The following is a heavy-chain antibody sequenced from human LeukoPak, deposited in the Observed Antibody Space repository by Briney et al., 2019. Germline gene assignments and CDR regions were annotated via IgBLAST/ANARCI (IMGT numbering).Heavy chain of an antibody. CDR1: GGSFSGYY. CDR3: ARGRRATVTCDLDAFDI. CDR2: INHSGST. V-gene: IGHV4-34*01. Sequence: KPSETLSLTCAVYGGSFSGYYWSWIRQPPGKGLEWIGEINHSGSTNYNPSLKSRVTISVDTSKNQFSLKLSSVTAADTAVYYCARGRRATVTCDLDAFDIWGQGTMVTVSS. D-gene: IGHD4-17*01. J-gene: IGHJ3*02.